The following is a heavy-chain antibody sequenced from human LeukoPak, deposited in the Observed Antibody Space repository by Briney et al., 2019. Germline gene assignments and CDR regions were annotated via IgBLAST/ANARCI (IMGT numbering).Heavy chain of an antibody. CDR2: ISYVGNNE. J-gene: IGHJ4*02. V-gene: IGHV3-30-3*01. CDR1: GFTFDTYA. CDR3: ARDPSSIGGKYFDY. D-gene: IGHD1-26*01. Sequence: GGSLRLSCAASGFTFDTYALAWVRQAPGKGLQWVAVISYVGNNEYYAASVKGRFTISRDNSKNTLHLQMNSLRAEDTAVYYCARDPSSIGGKYFDYWGQGTLVTVSS.